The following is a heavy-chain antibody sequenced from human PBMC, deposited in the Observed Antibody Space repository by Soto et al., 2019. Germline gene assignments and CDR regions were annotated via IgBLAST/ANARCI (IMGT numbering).Heavy chain of an antibody. CDR3: ASGAGVAASPGGY. CDR1: GGSFSGYY. D-gene: IGHD6-19*01. Sequence: QVQLQQWGAGLLKPSETLSLTCAVYGGSFSGYYWSWIRQPPGKGLEWIGEINHSGSTNYNPSLKSRVTISVDTSKNQFSLKLSSVTAADTAVYYCASGAGVAASPGGYWGQGTLVTVSS. J-gene: IGHJ4*02. CDR2: INHSGST. V-gene: IGHV4-34*01.